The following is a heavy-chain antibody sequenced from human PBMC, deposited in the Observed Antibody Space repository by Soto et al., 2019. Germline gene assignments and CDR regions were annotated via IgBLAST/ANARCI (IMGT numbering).Heavy chain of an antibody. D-gene: IGHD3-10*01. V-gene: IGHV3-30-3*01. CDR3: ARDPRWRELLLDY. CDR1: VFPFTDYS. Sequence: PGGSLRLSCADSVFPFTDYSLHWVRQAPGKGLEWVAIISNDGSDIDYADSVKGRFTISRDNSNNMLHLEMNSLRMEDSAVYYCARDPRWRELLLDYWGQGTLVTVSS. J-gene: IGHJ4*02. CDR2: ISNDGSDI.